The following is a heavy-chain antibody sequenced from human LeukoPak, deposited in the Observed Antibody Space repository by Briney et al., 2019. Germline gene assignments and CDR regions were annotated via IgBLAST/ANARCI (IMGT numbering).Heavy chain of an antibody. V-gene: IGHV4-38-2*02. CDR2: IYHSGST. D-gene: IGHD1-26*01. Sequence: SETLSLTCTVSGYSISSGYYWGWIRQPPGKGLEWIGSIYHSGSTYYNPSLKSRVTTSVDTSKNQFSLKLSSVTAADTAVYYCARDGRLLHYFDYWGQGTLVTVSS. CDR1: GYSISSGYY. CDR3: ARDGRLLHYFDY. J-gene: IGHJ4*02.